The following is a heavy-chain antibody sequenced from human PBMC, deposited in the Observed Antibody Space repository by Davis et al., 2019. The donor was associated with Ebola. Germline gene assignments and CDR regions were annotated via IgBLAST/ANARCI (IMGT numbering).Heavy chain of an antibody. CDR1: GFTLSGNA. CDR3: AKDPGHLTTQVYYGMDV. CDR2: IRGNGNT. D-gene: IGHD3-9*01. Sequence: GESLKISCAASGFTLSGNAITWVRQAPGRGLEWVADIRGNGNTYYADSVKGRFTISRDNSKNTLYLQMNSLRAEDTAVYYCAKDPGHLTTQVYYGMDVWGQGTTVTVSS. V-gene: IGHV3-66*03. J-gene: IGHJ6*02.